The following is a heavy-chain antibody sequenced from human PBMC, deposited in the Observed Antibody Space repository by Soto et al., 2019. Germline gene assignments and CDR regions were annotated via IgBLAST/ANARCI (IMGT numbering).Heavy chain of an antibody. V-gene: IGHV1-58*01. J-gene: IGHJ4*02. CDR3: AADRDYYDSSGPPSLDY. Sequence: SVKVSCKASGFTFTSSAVQWVRQARGQRLEWIGWIVVGSGNTNYAQKFQERVTITRDMSTSTAYMELSSLRSEDTAVYYCAADRDYYDSSGPPSLDYWGQGTLVTVSS. CDR2: IVVGSGNT. D-gene: IGHD3-22*01. CDR1: GFTFTSSA.